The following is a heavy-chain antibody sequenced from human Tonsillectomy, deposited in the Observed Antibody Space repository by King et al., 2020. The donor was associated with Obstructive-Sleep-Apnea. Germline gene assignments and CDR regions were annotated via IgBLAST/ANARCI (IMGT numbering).Heavy chain of an antibody. CDR1: GGSISSSSYY. CDR2: IYYSGST. Sequence: QLQESGPGLVKPSETLSLTCTVSGGSISSSSYYWGWIRQPPGKGLEWIGSIYYSGSTYYNPSLKSRVTISVDTSKNQFSLKLSSVTAADTAVYYCARAVGIAVAGADAFDIWGQGTMVTVSS. D-gene: IGHD6-19*01. J-gene: IGHJ3*02. CDR3: ARAVGIAVAGADAFDI. V-gene: IGHV4-39*07.